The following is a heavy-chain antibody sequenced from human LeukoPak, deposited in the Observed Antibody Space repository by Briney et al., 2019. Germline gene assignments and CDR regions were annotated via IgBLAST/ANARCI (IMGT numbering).Heavy chain of an antibody. D-gene: IGHD3-16*02. Sequence: SEALSLTCTVSGVSISSYYWSWIRQPPGKGLEWIGYIYYSGSTNYNPSLKSRVTISVDTSKNQFSLKLSSVTAADTAVYYCARDFPPSVVWGSYRFPPSYGMDVWGQGTTVTVSS. J-gene: IGHJ6*02. V-gene: IGHV4-59*01. CDR1: GVSISSYY. CDR2: IYYSGST. CDR3: ARDFPPSVVWGSYRFPPSYGMDV.